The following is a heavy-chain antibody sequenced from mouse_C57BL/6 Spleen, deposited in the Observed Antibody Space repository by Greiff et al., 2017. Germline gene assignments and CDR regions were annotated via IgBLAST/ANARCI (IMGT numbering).Heavy chain of an antibody. Sequence: VQLVESGAELVKPGASVKISCKASGYAFSSYWMNWVKQRPGKGLEWIGQIYPGDGDTNYNGKFKGKATLTADKSSSTAYMQLSSLTSEDSAVYFCARGRGTQSYFDYWGQGTTLTVSS. D-gene: IGHD2-14*01. CDR2: IYPGDGDT. CDR1: GYAFSSYW. V-gene: IGHV1-80*01. CDR3: ARGRGTQSYFDY. J-gene: IGHJ2*01.